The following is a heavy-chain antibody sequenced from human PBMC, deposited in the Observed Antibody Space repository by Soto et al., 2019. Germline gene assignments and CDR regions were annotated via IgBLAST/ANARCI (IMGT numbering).Heavy chain of an antibody. J-gene: IGHJ4*02. V-gene: IGHV3-7*01. D-gene: IGHD2-15*01. CDR1: GFIFGNYW. Sequence: GGSLRLSCAGSGFIFGNYWINWVRQAPGKGLEWVANINGDGSQNYYVDSVRGRFTISRDNAEKSLYLQMNGLGAKDTAVYYCARDHLVRGLGTLVTVSS. CDR2: INGDGSQN. CDR3: ARDHLV.